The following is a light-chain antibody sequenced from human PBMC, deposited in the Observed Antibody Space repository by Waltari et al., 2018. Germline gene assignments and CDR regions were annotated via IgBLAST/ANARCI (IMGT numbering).Light chain of an antibody. Sequence: RESQHVDNFMNWDQHKPGQAPSLLIYAASSLQSGVPSRFSGKGSGTYFTLTISSLQPKDFATYYSQQSDTTPYTFGQGTRLDIK. CDR2: AAS. V-gene: IGKV1-39*01. CDR3: QQSDTTPYT. J-gene: IGKJ2*01. CDR1: QHVDNF.